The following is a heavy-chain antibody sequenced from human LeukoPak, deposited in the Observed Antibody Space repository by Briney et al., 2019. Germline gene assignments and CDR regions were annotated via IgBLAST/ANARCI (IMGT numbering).Heavy chain of an antibody. V-gene: IGHV4-59*02. CDR3: AKSSCTNDLCYRLVP. J-gene: IGHJ5*02. D-gene: IGHD2-8*01. CDR1: GGSASTSY. CDR2: IYNSGST. Sequence: SETLSLTCTVSGGSASTSYWSWIRQPPGKGLEWIGYIYNSGSTNYNPSLKGRVAISVDTSKNQFSLKLSSVTAADTAVYYCAKSSCTNDLCYRLVPWGQGTLVTVSS.